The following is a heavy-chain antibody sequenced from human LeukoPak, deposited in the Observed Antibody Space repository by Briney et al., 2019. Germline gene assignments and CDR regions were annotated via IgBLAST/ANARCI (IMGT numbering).Heavy chain of an antibody. J-gene: IGHJ4*02. CDR3: ARDALRYFDY. CDR1: GFTFSSYA. Sequence: PGGSLRLSCAASGFTFSSYAMHWVRQAPGKGLEWVAVISYDGSNKYYADSVEGRFTISRDNSKNTLYLQMNSLRAEDTAVYYCARDALRYFDYWGQGTLVTVSS. V-gene: IGHV3-30-3*01. CDR2: ISYDGSNK. D-gene: IGHD2-15*01.